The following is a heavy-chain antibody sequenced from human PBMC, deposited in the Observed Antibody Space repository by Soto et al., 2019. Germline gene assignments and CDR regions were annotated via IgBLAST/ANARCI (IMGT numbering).Heavy chain of an antibody. CDR3: ARDMTIFGVAPGGGMDV. D-gene: IGHD3-3*01. CDR1: NGSISTYDYS. V-gene: IGHV4-30-2*01. J-gene: IGHJ6*02. CDR2: IYHSGRT. Sequence: QLQLQESGSGLVKPSQTLSLTCTVSNGSISTYDYSWTWIRQPPGRGLEWIGSIYHSGRTYYMPSLRSRLTMSLDKAKNQFSLNLSSMTAADTAVYFCARDMTIFGVAPGGGMDVWGQGTTVTVSS.